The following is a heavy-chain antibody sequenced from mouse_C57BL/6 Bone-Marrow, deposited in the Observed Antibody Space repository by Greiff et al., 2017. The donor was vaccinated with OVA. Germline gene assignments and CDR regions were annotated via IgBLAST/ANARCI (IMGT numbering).Heavy chain of an antibody. D-gene: IGHD1-1*01. CDR2: IYPGDGDT. V-gene: IGHV1-82*01. CDR1: GYAFSSSW. J-gene: IGHJ2*01. Sequence: QVQLQQSGPELVKPGASVKISCKASGYAFSSSWMNWVKQRPGKGLEWIGRIYPGDGDTNYNGKFKGKATLTADKSSSTAYMQLSSLTSEDYAVSCCARKLLRYFDYWGQGTTLTVSS. CDR3: ARKLLRYFDY.